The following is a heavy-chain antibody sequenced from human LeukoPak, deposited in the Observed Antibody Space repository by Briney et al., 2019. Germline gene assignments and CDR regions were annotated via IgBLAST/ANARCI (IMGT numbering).Heavy chain of an antibody. D-gene: IGHD3-3*01. Sequence: SWIRQPPGKGLEWIGYIYYSGSTYYNPSLKSRVTISVDTSKNQFSLKLSSVTAADTAVYYCAREELPDFWSSPYPGGYFDYWGQGTLVTVSS. CDR2: IYYSGST. V-gene: IGHV4-30-4*08. CDR3: AREELPDFWSSPYPGGYFDY. J-gene: IGHJ4*02.